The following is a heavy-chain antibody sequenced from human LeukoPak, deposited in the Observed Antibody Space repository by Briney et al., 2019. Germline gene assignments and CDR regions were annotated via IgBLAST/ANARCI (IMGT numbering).Heavy chain of an antibody. V-gene: IGHV3-21*04. Sequence: PGGSLRLSCAASGFTFSSYSMNWVRQAPGKGLEWVSSISSSSSYIYYADSGKGRFTISRDNAKNSLYLQMNSLRADDTAVYYCARDSYGFYYYYYGMDVWGQGTTVTVSS. CDR2: ISSSSSYI. CDR3: ARDSYGFYYYYYGMDV. D-gene: IGHD4-17*01. J-gene: IGHJ6*02. CDR1: GFTFSSYS.